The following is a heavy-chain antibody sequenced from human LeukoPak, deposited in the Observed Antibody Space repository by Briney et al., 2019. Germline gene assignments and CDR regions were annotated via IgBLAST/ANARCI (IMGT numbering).Heavy chain of an antibody. D-gene: IGHD2-2*01. V-gene: IGHV1-46*01. CDR2: INPSGGST. CDR1: GYTFTSYY. CDR3: ARVGYCSSTSCPDVIRY. Sequence: ASVKVSCKASGYTFTSYYMHWVRQAPGQGLEWMGIINPSGGSTSYAQKFQGRVTMTRDTSTSTVYMELSSPRSEDTAVYYCARVGYCSSTSCPDVIRYWGQGTLVTVSS. J-gene: IGHJ4*02.